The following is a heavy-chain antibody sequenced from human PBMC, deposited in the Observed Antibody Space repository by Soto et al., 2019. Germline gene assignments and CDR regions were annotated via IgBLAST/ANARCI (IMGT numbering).Heavy chain of an antibody. Sequence: PGGSLRLSCAASGFTFSSYTMSWVRQAPGKGLEWVSAISGSGGSTYYADSVKGRFTISRDNSKNTLYLQMNSLRAEDTAVYYCAKENSGYDSWIYGMDVWCQGTTGTVSS. J-gene: IGHJ6*02. D-gene: IGHD5-12*01. CDR2: ISGSGGST. CDR1: GFTFSSYT. V-gene: IGHV3-23*01. CDR3: AKENSGYDSWIYGMDV.